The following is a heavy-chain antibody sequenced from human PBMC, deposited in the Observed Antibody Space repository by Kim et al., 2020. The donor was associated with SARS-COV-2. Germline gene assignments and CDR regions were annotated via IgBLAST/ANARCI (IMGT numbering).Heavy chain of an antibody. CDR2: ITGTGGST. Sequence: GGSLRLSCAASGFTFSSYSTFWVRQAPGKGLEWVSAITGTGGSTYYPDPVKGRSTNSRDNSKNTLYLQMNRLRDEDTAVYYCARGSGYYDYWGQGTLVTVSS. V-gene: IGHV3-23*01. D-gene: IGHD2-15*01. CDR1: GFTFSSYS. CDR3: ARGSGYYDY. J-gene: IGHJ4*01.